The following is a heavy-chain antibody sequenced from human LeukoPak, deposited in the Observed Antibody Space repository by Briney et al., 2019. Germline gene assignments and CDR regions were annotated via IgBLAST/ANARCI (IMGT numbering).Heavy chain of an antibody. V-gene: IGHV4-4*02. CDR1: GGSISSSNR. CDR3: ARVSNRYYDILTGFDY. D-gene: IGHD3-9*01. Sequence: SGTLSLTCAVSGGSISSSNRWSWVRQPPGKGLEWIGEIYHSGSTNYNPSLKSRVTISVDKSKNQFSLKLSSVTAADTAVYYCARVSNRYYDILTGFDYWGQGTLVTVSS. J-gene: IGHJ4*02. CDR2: IYHSGST.